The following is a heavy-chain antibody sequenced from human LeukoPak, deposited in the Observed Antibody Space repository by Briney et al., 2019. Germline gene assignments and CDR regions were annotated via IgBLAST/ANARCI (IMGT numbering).Heavy chain of an antibody. D-gene: IGHD3-22*01. CDR1: GFAFSNYG. V-gene: IGHV3-33*01. CDR3: ARVSGYYESSGYYQDNWFDP. J-gene: IGHJ5*02. Sequence: GGSLRLSCEASGFAFSNYGMHWVRQAPGKGLEWVAVIWYDGGSTKYYADSVKGRFTISRDNSKNTLYLQMNSLRAEDTAVYYCARVSGYYESSGYYQDNWFDPWGQGTLVTVSS. CDR2: IWYDGGSTK.